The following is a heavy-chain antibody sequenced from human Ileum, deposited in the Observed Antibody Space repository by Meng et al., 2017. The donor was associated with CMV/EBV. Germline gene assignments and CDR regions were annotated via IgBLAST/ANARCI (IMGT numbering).Heavy chain of an antibody. D-gene: IGHD6-13*01. J-gene: IGHJ4*02. V-gene: IGHV6-1*01. Sequence: QVQLRRWGPGLVKPSQTLSLSWAISGDSVSGNSVAWNWIRQSPSRGLEWLGRTYYRSRWYNDYAESVKSRITTNPDTSTNQFSLDLSSVTPEDTAIYYCARGESSSLDYWGQGTLVTVSS. CDR3: ARGESSSLDY. CDR1: GDSVSGNSVA. CDR2: TYYRSRWYN.